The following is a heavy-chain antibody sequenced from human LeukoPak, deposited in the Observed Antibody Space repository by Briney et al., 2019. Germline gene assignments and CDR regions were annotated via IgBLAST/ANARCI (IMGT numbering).Heavy chain of an antibody. CDR1: GGSISSYY. CDR2: IYYSGST. V-gene: IGHV4-59*01. D-gene: IGHD3-16*02. J-gene: IGHJ4*02. Sequence: PSETLSLTCTVSGGSISSYYWSWLRQPPGKGLEWIGYIYYSGSTNYNPSLKSRVTISVDTSKNQFSLKLSSVTAADPAVYYCARDRVHYDYVWGSYRFFDYWGQGTLVTVSS. CDR3: ARDRVHYDYVWGSYRFFDY.